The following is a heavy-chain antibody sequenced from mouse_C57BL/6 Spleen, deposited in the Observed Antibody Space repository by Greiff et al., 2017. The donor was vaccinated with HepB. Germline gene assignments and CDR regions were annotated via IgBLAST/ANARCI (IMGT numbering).Heavy chain of an antibody. D-gene: IGHD1-1*01. CDR3: TRDAHYYGSSYNWFAY. J-gene: IGHJ3*01. CDR1: GFTFSSYA. V-gene: IGHV5-9-1*02. Sequence: EVKLVESGEGLVKPGGSLKLSCAASGFTFSSYAMSWVRQTPEKRLEWVAYISSGGDYIYYADTVKGRFTISRDNARNTLYLQMSSLKSEDTAMYYCTRDAHYYGSSYNWFAYWGQGTLVTVSA. CDR2: ISSGGDYI.